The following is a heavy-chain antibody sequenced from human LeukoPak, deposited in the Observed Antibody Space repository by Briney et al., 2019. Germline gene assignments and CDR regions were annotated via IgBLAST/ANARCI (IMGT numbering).Heavy chain of an antibody. CDR2: IKSKTDGGTT. CDR1: GFTFSNAW. J-gene: IGHJ4*02. D-gene: IGHD3-10*01. V-gene: IGHV3-15*01. CDR3: ARSYGSGSQTAHFDY. Sequence: GGSLRLSCAASGFTFSNAWMSWVRQAPGKGLEWVGRIKSKTDGGTTDYAAPVKGRFTISRDDSKNTLYLQMNSLKTEDTAVYYCARSYGSGSQTAHFDYWGQGTLVTVSS.